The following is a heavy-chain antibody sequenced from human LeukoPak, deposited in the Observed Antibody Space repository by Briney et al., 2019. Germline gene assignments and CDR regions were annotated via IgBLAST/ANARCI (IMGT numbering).Heavy chain of an antibody. D-gene: IGHD4-17*01. CDR1: GYTFTAYY. J-gene: IGHJ4*02. Sequence: GTSVKVSCEASGYTFTAYYVHWVRQAPGQGLEWMGWISAYNGNTNYAQKLQGRVTMTTDTSTSTAYMELRRLRSDDTAVYYCARGHGDYFDYWGQGTLVTVSS. CDR2: ISAYNGNT. V-gene: IGHV1-18*04. CDR3: ARGHGDYFDY.